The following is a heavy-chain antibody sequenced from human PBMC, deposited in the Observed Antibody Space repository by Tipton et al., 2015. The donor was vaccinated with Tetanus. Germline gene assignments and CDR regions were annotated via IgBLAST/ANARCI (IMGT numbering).Heavy chain of an antibody. Sequence: TLSLTRTVSGSSITSTTHYWGWIRQAPGKGLEWIGIIHYSGSTYYNASLRSRVTISVDTSKNQFSLQLRSVTAADTAVYYCARQDTLNYYYVGYFHDWGQGTLVTVSS. CDR1: GSSITSTTHY. D-gene: IGHD3-22*01. CDR3: ARQDTLNYYYVGYFHD. J-gene: IGHJ1*01. CDR2: IHYSGST. V-gene: IGHV4-39*01.